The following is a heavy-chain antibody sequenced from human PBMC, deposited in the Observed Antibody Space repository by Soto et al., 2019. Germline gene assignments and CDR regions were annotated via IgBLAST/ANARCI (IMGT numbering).Heavy chain of an antibody. V-gene: IGHV4-34*01. CDR1: GGSFSGYY. CDR3: ARGQRTDLPFAY. CDR2: INPDGAT. J-gene: IGHJ4*02. Sequence: SQTLPHTYTVSGGSFSGYYWDWIRQPPGKGLEWIGEINPDGATNYTPSLRGRVTISIDTSRNQFSLKLSSVTAADTAVYYCARGQRTDLPFAYWGQGALVT.